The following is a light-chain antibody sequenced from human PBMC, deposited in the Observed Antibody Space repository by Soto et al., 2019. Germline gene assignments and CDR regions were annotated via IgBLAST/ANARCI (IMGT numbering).Light chain of an antibody. CDR1: QTIVSNY. CDR2: GAS. Sequence: EIVLTQSPDTVSLSPGQRVTLSCRASQTIVSNYLAWYQQKPGQAPRLLIYGASNRATDIPDRFSGSGSGTDFTLTISRLEPEDSAVYYCLQYGIPLWTFGQGTKVEIK. V-gene: IGKV3-20*01. J-gene: IGKJ1*01. CDR3: LQYGIPLWT.